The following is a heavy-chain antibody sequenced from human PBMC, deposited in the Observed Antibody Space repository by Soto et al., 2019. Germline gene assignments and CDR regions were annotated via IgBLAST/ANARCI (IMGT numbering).Heavy chain of an antibody. CDR1: GGTFSSYT. CDR2: IIPIFDTA. J-gene: IGHJ6*02. CDR3: AGHSSGVPGYYYGMDV. D-gene: IGHD3-22*01. Sequence: ASVKVSCKASGGTFSSYTISWVRQAPGQGLEWMGRIIPIFDTADYAQKFQGRVTITADESTNTAYMELSSLRSEDTAVYYCAGHSSGVPGYYYGMDVWGQGTTVTVSS. V-gene: IGHV1-69*13.